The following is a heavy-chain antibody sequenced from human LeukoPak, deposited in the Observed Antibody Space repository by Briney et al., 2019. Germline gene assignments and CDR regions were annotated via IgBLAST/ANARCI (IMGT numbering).Heavy chain of an antibody. CDR3: ARPSNSGYDF. V-gene: IGHV5-51*01. Sequence: GESLKISCKASGYSFSNYWIGWVRQMPGKGLEWMGIIYPSDSDTRYSPSFQGQVTISADKSISTAYLQWSSLKVSDTAMYYCARPSNSGYDFWGQGALVTVSS. J-gene: IGHJ4*02. CDR1: GYSFSNYW. CDR2: IYPSDSDT. D-gene: IGHD5-12*01.